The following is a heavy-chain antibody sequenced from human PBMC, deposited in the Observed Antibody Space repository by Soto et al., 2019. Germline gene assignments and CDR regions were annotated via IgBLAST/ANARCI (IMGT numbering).Heavy chain of an antibody. J-gene: IGHJ6*03. CDR1: GYTFTSYD. CDR3: ARGGVTTYYYYYYMDV. CDR2: MNPNSGNT. D-gene: IGHD2-21*02. V-gene: IGHV1-8*01. Sequence: ASVKVSCKASGYTFTSYDINWVRQATGQGLEWMGWMNPNSGNTGYAQKFQGRVTMTRNTSISTAYMELSSLRSEDTAVYYCARGGVTTYYYYYYMDVWGKGTTVTVS.